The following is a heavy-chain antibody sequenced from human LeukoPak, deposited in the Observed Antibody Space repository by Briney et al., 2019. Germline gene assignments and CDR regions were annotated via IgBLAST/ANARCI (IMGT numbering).Heavy chain of an antibody. CDR1: GYTFTGYY. V-gene: IGHV1-2*02. CDR3: ARGSARYYDFWSGHGLMDV. J-gene: IGHJ6*03. D-gene: IGHD3-3*01. CDR2: INPNSGGT. Sequence: GASVKVSCKASGYTFTGYYMHWVRQAPGQGLEWMGWINPNSGGTNYAQKFQGRVTMTRDTSISTAYMELSRLRSDDTAVYYCARGSARYYDFWSGHGLMDVWGKGTTVTVSS.